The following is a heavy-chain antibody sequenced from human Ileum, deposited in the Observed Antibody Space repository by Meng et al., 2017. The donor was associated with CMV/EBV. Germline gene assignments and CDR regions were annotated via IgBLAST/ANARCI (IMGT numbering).Heavy chain of an antibody. CDR3: ARDQNIVVVPAAMMGEYGMDV. Sequence: GESLKISCAASGVTFSSYAISWVRQAPGKGLEWVANIKQDGSEKYYVDSVKGRFTISRDNAKNSLYLQMNSLRAEDTAVYYCARDQNIVVVPAAMMGEYGMDVWGQGTTVTVSS. V-gene: IGHV3-7*01. CDR1: GVTFSSYA. J-gene: IGHJ6*02. CDR2: IKQDGSEK. D-gene: IGHD2-2*01.